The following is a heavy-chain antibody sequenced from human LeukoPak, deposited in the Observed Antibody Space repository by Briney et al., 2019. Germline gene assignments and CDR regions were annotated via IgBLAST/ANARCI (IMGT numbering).Heavy chain of an antibody. CDR3: VSFYETY. CDR1: GNYW. J-gene: IGHJ4*02. V-gene: IGHV3-74*01. D-gene: IGHD2-2*01. CDR2: INGDGSWT. Sequence: GSLRLSCAASGNYWMHWVRQAPGKGLVWVSHINGDGSWTTYADSVKGRFTISKDNAKNTVYLQMNNLRAEDTAVYYCVSFYETYWGRGTLVTVSS.